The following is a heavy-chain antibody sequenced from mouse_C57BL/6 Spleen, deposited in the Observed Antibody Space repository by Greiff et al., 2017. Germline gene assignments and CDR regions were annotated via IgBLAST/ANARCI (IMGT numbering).Heavy chain of an antibody. J-gene: IGHJ1*03. CDR2: INPSNGGT. CDR3: ARSGYYGSSYWWYFDV. CDR1: GYTFTSYW. D-gene: IGHD1-1*01. V-gene: IGHV1-53*01. Sequence: QVQLQQSGTELVKPGASVKLSCKASGYTFTSYWMHWVKQRPGQGLEWIGNINPSNGGTNYNEKFKSKATLTVDKSSSTAYMQLSSLTSEDSAVYYCARSGYYGSSYWWYFDVWGTGTTVTVSS.